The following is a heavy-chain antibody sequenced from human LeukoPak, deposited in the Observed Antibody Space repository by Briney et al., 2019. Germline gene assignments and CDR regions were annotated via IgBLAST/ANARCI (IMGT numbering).Heavy chain of an antibody. CDR1: GFTFSSYA. J-gene: IGHJ4*02. D-gene: IGHD3-3*01. V-gene: IGHV3-30-3*01. CDR2: ISYDGSNK. CDR3: AREKADYDFWSCYSPYCFDY. Sequence: PGGSLRLSCAASGFTFSSYAMHWVRQAPGKGLEWVAVISYDGSNKYYADSVKGRFTISRDNSKNTLYLQMNSLRAEDTAVYYCAREKADYDFWSCYSPYCFDYWGQGTLVTVSS.